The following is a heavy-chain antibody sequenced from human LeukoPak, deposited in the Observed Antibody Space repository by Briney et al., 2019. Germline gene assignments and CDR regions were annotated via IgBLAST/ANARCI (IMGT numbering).Heavy chain of an antibody. CDR3: ARGIRDVDY. Sequence: ASVKVSCKVSGYTLTELSMHWVRQATGQGLEWMGWMNPNSGNTGYAQKFQGRVTMTRNTSISTAYMEPSSLRSEDTAVYYCARGIRDVDYWGQGTLVTVSS. D-gene: IGHD4-17*01. CDR2: MNPNSGNT. J-gene: IGHJ4*02. CDR1: GYTLTELS. V-gene: IGHV1-8*01.